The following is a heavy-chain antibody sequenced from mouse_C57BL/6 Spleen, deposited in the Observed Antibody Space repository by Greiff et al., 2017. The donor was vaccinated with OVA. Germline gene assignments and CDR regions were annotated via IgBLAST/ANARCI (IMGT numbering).Heavy chain of an antibody. CDR1: GYAFSSSW. CDR2: IYPGDGDT. CDR3: ARMGEYDFDY. Sequence: VQLQQSGPELVKPGASVKISCKASGYAFSSSWMNWVKQRPGKGLEWIGRIYPGDGDTNYNGKFKGKATLTADKSSLTAYMQLSSLTSEDSAVYCCARMGEYDFDYWGQGTTLTVSS. J-gene: IGHJ2*01. D-gene: IGHD5-1*01. V-gene: IGHV1-82*01.